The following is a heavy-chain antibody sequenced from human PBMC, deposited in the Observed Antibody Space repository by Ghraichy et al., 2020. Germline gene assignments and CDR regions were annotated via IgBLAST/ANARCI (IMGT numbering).Heavy chain of an antibody. D-gene: IGHD3-3*01. J-gene: IGHJ6*02. CDR1: GFTFSSYA. CDR3: AKGEYYDFWSGYYYYYGMDV. V-gene: IGHV3-23*01. CDR2: ISGSGGST. Sequence: GGSLRLSCAASGFTFSSYAMSWVRQAPGKGLEWVSAISGSGGSTYYADSVKGRFTISRDNSKNTLYLQMNSLRAEDTAVYYCAKGEYYDFWSGYYYYYGMDVWGQGTTVTVSS.